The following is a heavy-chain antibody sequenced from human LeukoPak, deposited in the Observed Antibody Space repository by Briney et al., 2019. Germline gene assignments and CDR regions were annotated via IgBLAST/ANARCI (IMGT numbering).Heavy chain of an antibody. Sequence: SETLSLTCAVSGGSFSGYYWSWIRQPPGKGLEWIGEINHSGSTNYNPSLKSRVTISVDKSKNQFSLKLSSVTAADTAVYYCARAIVVVVAATYYYYYGMDVWGQGTTVTVSS. D-gene: IGHD2-15*01. CDR2: INHSGST. CDR3: ARAIVVVVAATYYYYYGMDV. CDR1: GGSFSGYY. J-gene: IGHJ6*02. V-gene: IGHV4-34*01.